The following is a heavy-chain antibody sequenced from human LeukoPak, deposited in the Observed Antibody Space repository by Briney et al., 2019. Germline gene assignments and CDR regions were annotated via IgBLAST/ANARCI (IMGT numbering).Heavy chain of an antibody. CDR2: ISAYNGNT. D-gene: IGHD3-10*01. J-gene: IGHJ6*03. CDR1: GYTFTTYG. Sequence: GASVKVSCKASGYTFTTYGISWVRQAPGQGLEWMGWISAYNGNTNYAQKLQGRVTMTTDTSTSTAYMELRSLRSEDTAVYYCARCYYGSGSFSTYYYYYMDVWGKGTTVTVSS. V-gene: IGHV1-18*01. CDR3: ARCYYGSGSFSTYYYYYMDV.